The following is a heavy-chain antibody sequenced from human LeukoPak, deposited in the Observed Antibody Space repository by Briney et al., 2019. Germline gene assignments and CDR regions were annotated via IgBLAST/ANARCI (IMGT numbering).Heavy chain of an antibody. CDR3: AKTNDVVGRYFDY. V-gene: IGHV3-23*01. J-gene: IGHJ4*02. CDR2: ISGSGGST. D-gene: IGHD3-16*01. CDR1: GFTFSSYA. Sequence: GGSLRLSCAASGFTFSSYAMSWVRQAPGKGLEWVSTISGSGGSTYYADSVKGRFTISRDNSKNTLYLQMNSLRVEDTAVYYCAKTNDVVGRYFDYWGQGTLVTVSS.